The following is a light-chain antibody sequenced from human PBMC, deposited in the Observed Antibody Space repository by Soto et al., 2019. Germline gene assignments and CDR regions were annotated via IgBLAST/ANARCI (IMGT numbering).Light chain of an antibody. CDR3: QQYDYLPYT. Sequence: DIQMTQSPSSLSASVGARVTITCQASQDIKSNMNWLQQKPGEAPQLLIYDASKLETGVPSRFSGSGSGTDFTFTITSLEPEDGATYFCQQYDYLPYTFGQGTKLEIK. V-gene: IGKV1-33*01. CDR2: DAS. CDR1: QDIKSN. J-gene: IGKJ2*01.